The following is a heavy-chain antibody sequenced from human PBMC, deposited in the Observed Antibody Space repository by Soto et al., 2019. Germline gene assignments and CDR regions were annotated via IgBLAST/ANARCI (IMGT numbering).Heavy chain of an antibody. CDR1: GFTFSSYG. CDR3: GRESYDSGSFDY. CDR2: IWYDGSNK. Sequence: QVQLVESGGGVVQPGRSLRLSCAASGFTFSSYGMHWVRQAPGKGLEWVAVIWYDGSNKYYADSVKGRFTISRDNSKNTLYLLMNSLRAEDTAVYYCGRESYDSGSFDYWGQGTLVTVSS. J-gene: IGHJ4*02. D-gene: IGHD3-10*01. V-gene: IGHV3-33*01.